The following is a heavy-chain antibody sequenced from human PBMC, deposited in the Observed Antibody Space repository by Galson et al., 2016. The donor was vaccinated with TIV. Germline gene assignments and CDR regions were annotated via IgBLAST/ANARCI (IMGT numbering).Heavy chain of an antibody. J-gene: IGHJ5*02. CDR2: LGTTGDT. V-gene: IGHV3-13*01. Sequence: SLRLSCATSGFSFSTYDMHWVRQAAGKGLEWVSALGTTGDTYYTDSVKGRFSISSDNATKSLYLQMNSLRAADIAVYFCARYSFDCSDYKCYGGRFDRGGQGTLVTVSS. D-gene: IGHD3-22*01. CDR3: ARYSFDCSDYKCYGGRFDR. CDR1: GFSFSTYD.